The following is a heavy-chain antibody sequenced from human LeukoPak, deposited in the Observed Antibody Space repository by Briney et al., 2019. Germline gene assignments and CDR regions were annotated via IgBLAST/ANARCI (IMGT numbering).Heavy chain of an antibody. CDR3: ARNYSGSYHIDY. J-gene: IGHJ4*02. CDR1: GFSFSSYA. V-gene: IGHV3-23*01. CDR2: ISSSGAST. D-gene: IGHD1-26*01. Sequence: SGGSLRLSCAASGFSFSSYAMSWVRQAPGKGLEWVSAISSSGASTYYTDSVKGRFTISRDNAKNTLYLQMNSLRAEDTAVYYCARNYSGSYHIDYWGQGTLVTVSS.